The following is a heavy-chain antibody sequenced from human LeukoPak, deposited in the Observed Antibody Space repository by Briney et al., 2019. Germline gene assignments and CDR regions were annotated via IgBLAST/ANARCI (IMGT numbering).Heavy chain of an antibody. V-gene: IGHV4-39*07. CDR1: GGSISSSSYY. J-gene: IGHJ4*02. CDR2: IYYSGST. CDR3: AREAASDTARDY. Sequence: PSETLSLTCTVSGGSISSSSYYWGWIRQPPGKGLEWIGSIYYSGSTYYNPSLKSRVTISVDTSKNQFSLKLSSVTAADTAVYYCAREAASDTARDYWGQGTLVTVSS. D-gene: IGHD5-18*01.